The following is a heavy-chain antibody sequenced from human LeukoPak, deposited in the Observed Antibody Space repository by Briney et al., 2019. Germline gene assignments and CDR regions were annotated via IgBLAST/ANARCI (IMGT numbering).Heavy chain of an antibody. J-gene: IGHJ5*02. CDR1: GGTFSSYA. CDR3: ARSYCSGGSYYHEWFDP. D-gene: IGHD2-15*01. CDR2: IIPILGIA. V-gene: IGHV1-69*04. Sequence: GASVKVSCKASGGTFSSYAISWVRQAPGQGLEWMGRIIPILGIANYAQKFQGRVTITADKSTSTAYMELSSLRSEDTAVYYCARSYCSGGSYYHEWFDPWGQGTLVTVSS.